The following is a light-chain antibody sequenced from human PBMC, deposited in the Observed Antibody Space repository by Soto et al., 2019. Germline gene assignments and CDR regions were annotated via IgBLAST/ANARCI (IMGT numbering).Light chain of an antibody. V-gene: IGKV1-33*01. J-gene: IGKJ2*01. CDR3: QQYDNLPYT. CDR1: QGIYNY. Sequence: DIQMTQSPSSLSASVGDRVNITCQASQGIYNYVNWYQQKPGKVPKVLIFDASHLQAGVSSRFSGSGSGTDFTFTISSLQPEDVATYYCQQYDNLPYTFGQGTNLEIK. CDR2: DAS.